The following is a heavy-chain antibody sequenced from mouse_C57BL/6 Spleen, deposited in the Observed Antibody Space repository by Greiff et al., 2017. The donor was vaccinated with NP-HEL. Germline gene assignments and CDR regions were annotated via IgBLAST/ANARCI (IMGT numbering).Heavy chain of an antibody. CDR3: ARREEGVSGDAMDY. CDR1: GYTFTSYT. J-gene: IGHJ4*01. Sequence: QVQLQQSGAELARPGASVKMSCKASGYTFTSYTMHWVKQRPGQGLEWIGYINPSSGYTKYNQKFKDKATLTADKSSSTAYMQLSSLTSEDSAVYYCARREEGVSGDAMDYWGQGTSVTVSS. V-gene: IGHV1-4*01. CDR2: INPSSGYT. D-gene: IGHD3-1*01.